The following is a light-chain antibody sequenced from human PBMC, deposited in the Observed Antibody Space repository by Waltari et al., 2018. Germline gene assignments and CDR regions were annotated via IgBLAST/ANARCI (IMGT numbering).Light chain of an antibody. Sequence: QSALTQPASVSGTPGQSIPLPCTGTTSDVGSYDLYSWYPPHPGEAPKPLICEVFKRPPHISRRFSGSKSGSTASLTISGLQPEDEADYYCCSYAGRGTYVFGSGTKVTV. CDR1: TSDVGSYDL. J-gene: IGLJ1*01. CDR2: EVF. V-gene: IGLV2-23*02. CDR3: CSYAGRGTYV.